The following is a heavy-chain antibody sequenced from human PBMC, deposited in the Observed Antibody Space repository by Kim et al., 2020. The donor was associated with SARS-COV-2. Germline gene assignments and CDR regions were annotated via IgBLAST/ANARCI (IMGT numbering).Heavy chain of an antibody. CDR2: IDPSDSYT. V-gene: IGHV5-10-1*01. CDR3: AGGYTSGDPFDY. D-gene: IGHD6-19*01. J-gene: IGHJ4*02. Sequence: GESLKISCKGSGYSFTSYWIIWVRQMPGKGLEWMGRIDPSDSYTSYTPSFQGHVTISVDKSITTAYLQWSSLKASDTAMYYCAGGYTSGDPFDYWGQGTLVTVSS. CDR1: GYSFTSYW.